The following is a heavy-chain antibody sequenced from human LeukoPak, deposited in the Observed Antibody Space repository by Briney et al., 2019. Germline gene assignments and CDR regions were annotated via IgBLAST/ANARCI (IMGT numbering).Heavy chain of an antibody. CDR1: GSTLSEVS. CDR2: LDPEDGET. J-gene: IGHJ4*02. V-gene: IGHV1-24*01. D-gene: IGHD3-3*01. Sequence: ASVKVSCKVSGSTLSEVSMHWVRQAPGKGLEWMGGLDPEDGETIYAQKFQGRVTMTEDTSTDTAFMEVRSLTSEDTAMYYCARGGLRAPDYDFWSGYYYFDYWGQGTLVTVSS. CDR3: ARGGLRAPDYDFWSGYYYFDY.